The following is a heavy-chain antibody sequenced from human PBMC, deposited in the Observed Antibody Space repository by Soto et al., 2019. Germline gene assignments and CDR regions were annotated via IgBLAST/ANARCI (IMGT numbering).Heavy chain of an antibody. D-gene: IGHD7-27*01. CDR3: ARSRGWTGVDFDY. CDR2: MNPDSGDT. J-gene: IGHJ4*02. CDR1: GYTFTSYD. V-gene: IGHV1-8*01. Sequence: QVQLVQSGAEVKKPGASVKVSCKTSGYTFTSYDINWVRQATGQGLEWMGWMNPDSGDTGYVQKFQGRVSMTRDTSISTAYLELSSLRSEDTAVFYCARSRGWTGVDFDYWGQGTLVTVSS.